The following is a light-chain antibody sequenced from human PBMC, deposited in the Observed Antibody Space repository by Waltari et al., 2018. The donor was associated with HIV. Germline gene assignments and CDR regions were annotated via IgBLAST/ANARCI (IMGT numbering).Light chain of an antibody. V-gene: IGKV2-28*01. Sequence: DIAMIQSPDSLAVSPGEPASISCRSSQSLLHNNGHNSLDWYIQRPGPAPELLIYLASRRASGVPDRIAGSGSGTDFILKIRRVEPEDVGVYYCMHGQQTPVFGQGTQVEV. CDR3: MHGQQTPV. CDR1: QSLLHNNGHNS. J-gene: IGKJ1*01. CDR2: LAS.